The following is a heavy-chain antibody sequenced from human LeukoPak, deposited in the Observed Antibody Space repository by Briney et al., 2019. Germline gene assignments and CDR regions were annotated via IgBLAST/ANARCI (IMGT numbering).Heavy chain of an antibody. Sequence: SETLSLTCTVSGGSISSSSYYWGWIRQPPGKGLEWIGSIYYSGSTYYNPSLKSRVTISVDTSKNQFSLKLSSVTAADTAVYYCARHTRGYCSGGSCFPRYYYYYMDVWGKGTTVTVSS. D-gene: IGHD2-15*01. J-gene: IGHJ6*03. CDR1: GGSISSSSYY. CDR3: ARHTRGYCSGGSCFPRYYYYYMDV. CDR2: IYYSGST. V-gene: IGHV4-39*01.